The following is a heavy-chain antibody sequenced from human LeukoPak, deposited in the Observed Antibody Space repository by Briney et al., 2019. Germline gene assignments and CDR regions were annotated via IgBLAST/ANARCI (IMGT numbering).Heavy chain of an antibody. V-gene: IGHV4-59*08. CDR1: GGSIRSYY. D-gene: IGHD3-3*02. J-gene: IGHJ4*02. CDR2: IYFSGST. CDR3: ARHVPHSEDYFDY. Sequence: SETLSLTCTVSGGSIRSYYWSWIRQPPGKGLEWIGYIYFSGSTSYNPSLKSRVTISVDTSNNRFSLKLSSVTAADTAVYYCARHVPHSEDYFDYWGQGTLVTVSS.